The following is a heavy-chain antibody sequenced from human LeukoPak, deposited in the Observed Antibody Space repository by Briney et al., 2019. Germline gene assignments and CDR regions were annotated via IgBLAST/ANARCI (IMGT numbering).Heavy chain of an antibody. J-gene: IGHJ5*02. CDR3: ARVAHSAPNADNWFDP. Sequence: GGSLRLSCAASGFTFSNYYMSWIRQAPGKGLEWVSYISSRGSTIYYADSVKGRFTISRDNAKNSLYLQMNSLRAEDTAVYYCARVAHSAPNADNWFDPWGQGTLVTVSS. CDR1: GFTFSNYY. V-gene: IGHV3-11*01. CDR2: ISSRGSTI. D-gene: IGHD3-10*01.